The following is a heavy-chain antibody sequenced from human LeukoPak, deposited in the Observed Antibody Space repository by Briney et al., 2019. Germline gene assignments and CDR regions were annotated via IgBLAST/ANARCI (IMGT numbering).Heavy chain of an antibody. CDR2: IRSKADNYAT. CDR3: TQSNY. V-gene: IGHV3-73*01. J-gene: IGHJ4*02. CDR1: GFTFGGSP. Sequence: PGGSLRLSCAASGFTFGGSPILWVRQASGKGLEWVGRIRSKADNYATAYAASVQGRCTISRDDSKSTAYLQLNSLKTEDTAVYYCTQSNYWGQGALVTVSS.